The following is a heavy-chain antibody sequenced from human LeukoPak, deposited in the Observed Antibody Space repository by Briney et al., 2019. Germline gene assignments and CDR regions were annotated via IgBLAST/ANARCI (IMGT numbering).Heavy chain of an antibody. D-gene: IGHD3-3*01. V-gene: IGHV3-7*01. Sequence: PGGSLRLSCAASGFTFSSYWMSWVRQAPGKGLEWVANVKQDGSEKYYVDSVKGRFTISRDNAKNSLYLQMNSLRAEDTAVYYCARGYTGSIFGVVMLPYYYYMDVWGKGTTVTVSS. CDR1: GFTFSSYW. J-gene: IGHJ6*03. CDR2: VKQDGSEK. CDR3: ARGYTGSIFGVVMLPYYYYMDV.